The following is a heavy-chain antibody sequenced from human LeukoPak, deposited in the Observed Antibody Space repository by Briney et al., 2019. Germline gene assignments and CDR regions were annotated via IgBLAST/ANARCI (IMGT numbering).Heavy chain of an antibody. Sequence: QPGGSLRLSCAASGFTFSSYAMTWVRQAPGKGLEWVSGISWNSGSIGYADSVKGRFTISRDNAKNSLYLQMNSLRAEDTALYYCAKAKDVELAEYFDYWGQGTLVTVSS. D-gene: IGHD1-26*01. J-gene: IGHJ4*02. CDR3: AKAKDVELAEYFDY. V-gene: IGHV3-9*01. CDR1: GFTFSSYA. CDR2: ISWNSGSI.